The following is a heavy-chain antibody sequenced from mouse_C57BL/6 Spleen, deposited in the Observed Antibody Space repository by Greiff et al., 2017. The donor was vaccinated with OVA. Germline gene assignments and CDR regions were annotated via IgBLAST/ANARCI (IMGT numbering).Heavy chain of an antibody. Sequence: VQLQQSGPELVKPGASVKISCKASGYTFTDYYINWVKQRPGQGLEWIGWIFPGSGSTYYNEKFKGKATLTVDKSSSTAYMLLSCLTSEDSAVYFCARDYYYAMDYWGQGTSVTVSS. CDR3: ARDYYYAMDY. CDR1: GYTFTDYY. V-gene: IGHV1-75*01. J-gene: IGHJ4*01. CDR2: IFPGSGST.